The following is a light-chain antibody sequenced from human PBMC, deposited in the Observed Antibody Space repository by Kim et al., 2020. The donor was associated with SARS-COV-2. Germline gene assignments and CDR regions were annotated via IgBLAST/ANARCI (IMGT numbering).Light chain of an antibody. CDR2: GTS. V-gene: IGLV1-40*01. CDR1: SSNIGAGYD. J-gene: IGLJ2*01. Sequence: GQRVTIACTGNSSNIGAGYDVHWYQQLPGTAPKLLIDGTSNRPAGVPDRISGSKSGTSASLAITGLQDEDEADYHGQSYDSSLSVVFGGGTQLTVL. CDR3: QSYDSSLSVV.